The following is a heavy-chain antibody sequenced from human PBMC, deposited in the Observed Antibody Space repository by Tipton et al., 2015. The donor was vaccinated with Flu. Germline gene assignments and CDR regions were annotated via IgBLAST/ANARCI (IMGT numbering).Heavy chain of an antibody. V-gene: IGHV4-34*01. CDR3: AKSALGYYFSGTRGTWFDP. CDR1: GGSFSGFY. Sequence: TLSLTCAVVGGSFSGFYGSWIRQPPGRGLEWIGEINHSGGTNYNPSLKSRVTMSVDTSKNQFSLKLTSVTAADRAVYYCAKSALGYYFSGTRGTWFDPWGQGTLVTFSS. CDR2: INHSGGT. J-gene: IGHJ5*02. D-gene: IGHD3-10*01.